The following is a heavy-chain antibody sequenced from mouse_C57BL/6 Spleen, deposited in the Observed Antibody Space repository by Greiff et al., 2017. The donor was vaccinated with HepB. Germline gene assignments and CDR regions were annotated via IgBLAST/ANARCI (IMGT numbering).Heavy chain of an antibody. CDR1: GYTFTSYG. D-gene: IGHD3-2*02. Sequence: QVQLKQSGAELARPGASVKLSCKASGYTFTSYGISWVKQRTGQGLEWIGEIYPRSGNTYYNEKFKGKATLTADKSSSTAYMELRSLTSEDSAVYFCARGALRYYAMDYWGQGTSVTVSS. CDR2: IYPRSGNT. V-gene: IGHV1-81*01. CDR3: ARGALRYYAMDY. J-gene: IGHJ4*01.